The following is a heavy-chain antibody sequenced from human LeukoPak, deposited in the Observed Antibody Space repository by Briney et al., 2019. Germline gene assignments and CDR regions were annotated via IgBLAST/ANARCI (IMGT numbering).Heavy chain of an antibody. CDR2: IYYSGST. V-gene: IGHV4-59*08. D-gene: IGHD5-24*01. CDR1: GGSFSGYY. J-gene: IGHJ4*02. CDR3: ARHREMATTNDIDY. Sequence: SETLSLTCAVYGGSFSGYYWSWIRQPPGKGLEWIGYIYYSGSTNYNPSLKSRVTISVDTSKNQFSLKLSSVTATDTSVYYCARHREMATTNDIDYWGQGTLVTVSS.